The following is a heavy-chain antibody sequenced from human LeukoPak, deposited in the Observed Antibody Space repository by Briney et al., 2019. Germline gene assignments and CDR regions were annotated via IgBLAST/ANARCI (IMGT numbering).Heavy chain of an antibody. Sequence: ASVKVSCKASGYTFTGYYMHWVRQAPGQGLEWMGWINPNSGGTNYAQKFQGRVTMTRDTSISTAYMELRSLRSDDTAVFYCARVQQEFRCGGDCYSFDYWGQGTLVTVSS. CDR3: ARVQQEFRCGGDCYSFDY. CDR1: GYTFTGYY. CDR2: INPNSGGT. J-gene: IGHJ4*02. V-gene: IGHV1-2*02. D-gene: IGHD2-21*02.